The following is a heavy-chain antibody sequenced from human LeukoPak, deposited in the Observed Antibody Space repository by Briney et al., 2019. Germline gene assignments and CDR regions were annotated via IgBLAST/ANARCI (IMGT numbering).Heavy chain of an antibody. J-gene: IGHJ4*02. Sequence: GGSLRLSCAASGFTFSDYAMNWVRQPPGKGLEWVSYISSASGSIYYADSVKGRFTISRDNSKNTLFLQMNSLRAEDTAVYYCAREGSRLVVPAAPLDYWGQGTLVTVSS. CDR3: AREGSRLVVPAAPLDY. CDR2: ISSASGSI. D-gene: IGHD2-2*01. CDR1: GFTFSDYA. V-gene: IGHV3-48*01.